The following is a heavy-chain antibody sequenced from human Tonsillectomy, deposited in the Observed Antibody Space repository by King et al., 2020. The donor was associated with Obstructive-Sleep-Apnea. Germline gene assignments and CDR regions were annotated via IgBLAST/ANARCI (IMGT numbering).Heavy chain of an antibody. J-gene: IGHJ4*02. CDR1: GYTFSSYD. Sequence: VQLVESGAEVKKPGASVKVSCEASGYTFSSYDINWVRQATGQGLEWMGWMNPNSGNTGYAQKFQGRVTMSANTSTTTGYMELSSLRSEDTAVYYCARGRSYGSGSYFFDDWGQGTLVTVSS. V-gene: IGHV1-8*01. CDR3: ARGRSYGSGSYFFDD. CDR2: MNPNSGNT. D-gene: IGHD3-10*01.